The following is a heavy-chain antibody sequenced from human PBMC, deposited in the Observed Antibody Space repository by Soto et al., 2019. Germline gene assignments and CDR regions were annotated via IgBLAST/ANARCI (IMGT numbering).Heavy chain of an antibody. D-gene: IGHD4-17*01. CDR3: VKDLLKTSRPPYYYMDV. Sequence: GGSLRLSCAASGFDFDDYAMHWVRQVPGKGLEWVSGFSWSSGRIGYADSVKGRFTISRDNAKNALYLQMNSLKPEDTALYFCVKDLLKTSRPPYYYMDVWGKGTTVTVSS. CDR1: GFDFDDYA. V-gene: IGHV3-9*01. CDR2: FSWSSGRI. J-gene: IGHJ6*03.